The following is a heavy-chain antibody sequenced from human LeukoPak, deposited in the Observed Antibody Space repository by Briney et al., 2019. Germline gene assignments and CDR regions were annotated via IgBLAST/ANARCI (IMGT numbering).Heavy chain of an antibody. J-gene: IGHJ4*02. D-gene: IGHD3-22*01. V-gene: IGHV1-2*02. CDR2: INPNSGGT. Sequence: ASVKVSCKASVYTFTSHGISWVRQAPGQGLEWMGWINPNSGGTNYAQKFQGRVTMTRDTSISTAYMELSRLRSDDTAVYYCASHPDSGPWGQGTLVTVSS. CDR3: ASHPDSGP. CDR1: VYTFTSHG.